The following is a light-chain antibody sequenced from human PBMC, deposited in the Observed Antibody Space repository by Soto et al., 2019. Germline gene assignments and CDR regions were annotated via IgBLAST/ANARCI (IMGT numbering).Light chain of an antibody. CDR3: QQYHTYYT. CDR1: QSISNW. V-gene: IGKV1-5*01. CDR2: DVS. J-gene: IGKJ2*01. Sequence: DIQMTQSPSTLSASVGDRVTITCRASQSISNWLAWYQQKPGKAPTLLIYDVSRLESGVPSRFSGSGSGTEFTLPINSLQPDDFATYYCQQYHTYYTFGQGTKVAIK.